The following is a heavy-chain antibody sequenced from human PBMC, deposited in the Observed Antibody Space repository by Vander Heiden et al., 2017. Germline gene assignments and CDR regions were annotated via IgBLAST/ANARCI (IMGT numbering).Heavy chain of an antibody. CDR2: RWYDGSNK. J-gene: IGHJ5*02. CDR3: ARDRAAIAADNWFDP. Sequence: QVQLVESGGGVVQPGRSLRLPCPASGFTFSCYGMHGVRQAPGKGLEWVAVRWYDGSNKYYADSVKGRFTISRDNSKNTLYLQMNSLRAEDTAVYYCARDRAAIAADNWFDPWGQGTLVTVSS. CDR1: GFTFSCYG. V-gene: IGHV3-33*01. D-gene: IGHD6-6*01.